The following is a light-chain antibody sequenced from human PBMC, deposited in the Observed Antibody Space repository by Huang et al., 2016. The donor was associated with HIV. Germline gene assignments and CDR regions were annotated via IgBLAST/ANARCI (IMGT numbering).Light chain of an antibody. V-gene: IGKV1-39*01. CDR1: QAINTY. J-gene: IGKJ2*01. Sequence: DIQMTQSPSSLSASVGDRVSIVCRASQAINTYLNWYHQKVGEAPKLLISAVSSLQTGVPSRFSGSGSGTDFTLTISSLQPEDFAIYYCQQGSSVPYTFGQGTKVEI. CDR2: AVS. CDR3: QQGSSVPYT.